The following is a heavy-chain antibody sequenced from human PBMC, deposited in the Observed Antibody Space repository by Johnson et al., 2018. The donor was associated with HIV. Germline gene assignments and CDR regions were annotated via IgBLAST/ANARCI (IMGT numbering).Heavy chain of an antibody. J-gene: IGHJ3*02. CDR2: LRYDGSNK. Sequence: QMQLVESGGGVVQPGGSLRLSCAASGFTFSSYGMHWVRQAPGKGLAWVAFLRYDGSNKYYADPVKGRFTISRDNSKNTLYLQMNSLRAEDKAVYYCAKYRWLRLPGAEFFCDIWGQGTMVTVSS. V-gene: IGHV3-30*02. D-gene: IGHD5-12*01. CDR3: AKYRWLRLPGAEFFCDI. CDR1: GFTFSSYG.